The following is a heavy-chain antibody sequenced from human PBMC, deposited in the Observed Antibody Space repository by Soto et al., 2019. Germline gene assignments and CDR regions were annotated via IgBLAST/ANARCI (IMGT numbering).Heavy chain of an antibody. J-gene: IGHJ4*02. CDR3: ARGVRAWTTVDY. Sequence: QLQLQESGPGLVKPSETLSLTCTVSGGSISSSSYYWGWIRQPPGKGLEWMGSIYYSGSTYYNPSLKIRVTISADTTRNVCGLDLSFLTGADAAVYYCARGVRAWTTVDYWGQGTLVTVSS. V-gene: IGHV4-39*01. CDR1: GGSISSSSYY. CDR2: IYYSGST. D-gene: IGHD4-17*01.